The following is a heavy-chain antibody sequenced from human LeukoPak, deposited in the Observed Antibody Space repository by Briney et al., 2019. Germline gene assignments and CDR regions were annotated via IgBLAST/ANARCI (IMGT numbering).Heavy chain of an antibody. CDR2: ISWDGGST. V-gene: IGHV3-43D*03. Sequence: GGSLRLSCAVSGFTFDDYAMHWVRQAPGKGLEWVSLISWDGGSTYYADSVKGRFTISRDNSKNSLYLQMNSLRAEDTALYYCAKAGGDGSSANYYYYYMDVWGKGTTVTVSS. D-gene: IGHD6-6*01. CDR1: GFTFDDYA. CDR3: AKAGGDGSSANYYYYYMDV. J-gene: IGHJ6*03.